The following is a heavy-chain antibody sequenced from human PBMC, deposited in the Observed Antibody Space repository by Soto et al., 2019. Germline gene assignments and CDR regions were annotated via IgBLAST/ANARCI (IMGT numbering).Heavy chain of an antibody. V-gene: IGHV1-46*01. Sequence: SVKVSCKSSGFSLSNCFMHSVRQAPGQGLEWMGIINPSGDSRNYAQKFQGRVTITRDTSTSTVYMELSSLRYEDTAVYYCARDNSQNYGTPAASSLFHPWGQGTPVTVSS. CDR1: GFSLSNCF. CDR2: INPSGDSR. CDR3: ARDNSQNYGTPAASSLFHP. D-gene: IGHD2-15*01. J-gene: IGHJ5*02.